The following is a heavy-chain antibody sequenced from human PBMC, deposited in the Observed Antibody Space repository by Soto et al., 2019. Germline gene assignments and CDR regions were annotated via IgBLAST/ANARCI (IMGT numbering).Heavy chain of an antibody. CDR1: GYIFTNHY. V-gene: IGHV1-46*01. Sequence: QVQLVQSGAEVKKPGASVKVSCKASGYIFTNHYIHLVRQAPVQVLEWMVIINPSGGSTNDLKKLQGRITMTRDTSTSTVYMELSSLRSEDTAVYFCARADYYDSSGFYYDCWGQVSLVTVSS. J-gene: IGHJ1*01. CDR2: INPSGGST. D-gene: IGHD3-22*01. CDR3: ARADYYDSSGFYYDC.